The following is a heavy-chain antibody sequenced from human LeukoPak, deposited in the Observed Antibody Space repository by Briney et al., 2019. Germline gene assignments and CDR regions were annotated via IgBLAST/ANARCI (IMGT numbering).Heavy chain of an antibody. CDR2: INHSGST. V-gene: IGHV4-34*01. CDR1: GGSFSGYY. D-gene: IGHD3-22*01. CDR3: ARRGYDSSGYYDY. J-gene: IGHJ4*02. Sequence: SETLSLTCAVYGGSFSGYYWSWIRQPPGKGLEWIGEINHSGSTNYNPSLKSRVTISVDTSKNQFSLKLSSVTAADTAVYYCARRGYDSSGYYDYWGQGTLVTVSS.